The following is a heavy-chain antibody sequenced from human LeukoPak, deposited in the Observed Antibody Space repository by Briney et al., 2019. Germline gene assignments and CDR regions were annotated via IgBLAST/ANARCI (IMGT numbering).Heavy chain of an antibody. J-gene: IGHJ4*02. CDR3: ASSPLEWLFKPLYFDY. CDR1: GGSFSGYY. D-gene: IGHD3-3*01. CDR2: INHSGST. Sequence: TSETLSLTCAVYGGSFSGYYWSWIRQPPGKGLEWIGEINHSGSTNYNPSLKSRVTISVDTSKNQFSLKLSSVTAADTAVYYCASSPLEWLFKPLYFDYWGQGTLVTVSS. V-gene: IGHV4-34*01.